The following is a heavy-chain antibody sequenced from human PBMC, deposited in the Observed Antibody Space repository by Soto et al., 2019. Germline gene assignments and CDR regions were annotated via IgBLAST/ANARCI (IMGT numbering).Heavy chain of an antibody. D-gene: IGHD1-26*01. Sequence: SVKVSCKASGGTFSSYAISWVRQAPGQGLERMGGIIPIFGTAKYAQKFQGRVTITADESTSTAYMELSSLRSEDTAVYYCARVKVHVGALPDWYYCAMDVWGQETTVTVSS. CDR1: GGTFSSYA. J-gene: IGHJ6*02. V-gene: IGHV1-69*13. CDR2: IIPIFGTA. CDR3: ARVKVHVGALPDWYYCAMDV.